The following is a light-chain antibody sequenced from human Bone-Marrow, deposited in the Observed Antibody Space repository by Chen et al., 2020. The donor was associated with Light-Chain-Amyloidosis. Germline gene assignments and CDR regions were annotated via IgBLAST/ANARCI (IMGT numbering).Light chain of an antibody. CDR2: RDT. CDR3: QSADSSGTYEVI. J-gene: IGLJ2*01. Sequence: SYNLTQPPSVSVSPGKTDRITCSGDALPTKCAYWYQQKPGQAPVLVIHRDTERPSGISERISGSSSGTTATLTIIGVQAEDEADYHCQSADSSGTYEVIFGGGTKLTVL. V-gene: IGLV3-25*03. CDR1: ALPTKC.